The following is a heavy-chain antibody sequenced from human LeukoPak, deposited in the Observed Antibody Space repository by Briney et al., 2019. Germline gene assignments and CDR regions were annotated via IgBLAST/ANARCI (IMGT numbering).Heavy chain of an antibody. D-gene: IGHD6-19*01. Sequence: GGSLRLSCAASGFTFSGYWMYWVRQAPGKGLVWVSRINTDGSSTSYADSVKGRFTISRDNAKNTLYLQMNSLRAEDTAVYYCATAVAGTGIDYWGQGTLVTVSS. J-gene: IGHJ4*02. CDR3: ATAVAGTGIDY. CDR1: GFTFSGYW. CDR2: INTDGSST. V-gene: IGHV3-74*01.